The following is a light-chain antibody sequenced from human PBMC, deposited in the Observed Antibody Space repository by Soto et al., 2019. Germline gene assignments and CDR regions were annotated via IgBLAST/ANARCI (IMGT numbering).Light chain of an antibody. Sequence: QSVLTQPPSASGTPGQRVTISCSGGNSNIGAGYDVHWYQQLPGAAPKLVIFGNRNRPSGVPERFSGSKSGTSASLAITGLQAEDEADYYCQAYDYSLTASVFGGGTKLTVL. J-gene: IGLJ3*02. CDR3: QAYDYSLTASV. CDR2: GNR. V-gene: IGLV1-40*01. CDR1: NSNIGAGYD.